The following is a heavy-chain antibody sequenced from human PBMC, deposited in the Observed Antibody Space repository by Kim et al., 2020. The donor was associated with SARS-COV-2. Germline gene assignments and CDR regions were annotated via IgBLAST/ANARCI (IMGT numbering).Heavy chain of an antibody. CDR1: GFTFSSYG. D-gene: IGHD1-1*01. CDR3: GKCRERAPGSYYFDY. Sequence: GGSLRLSCAASGFTFSSYGMHWVRQAPGKGLEWVAVISYDGSNKYYADSVKGRFTISRDNSKNTLYLQMNSLRAEETPVYYCGKCRERAPGSYYFDYWGQGTLVTVSS. V-gene: IGHV3-30*18. CDR2: ISYDGSNK. J-gene: IGHJ4*02.